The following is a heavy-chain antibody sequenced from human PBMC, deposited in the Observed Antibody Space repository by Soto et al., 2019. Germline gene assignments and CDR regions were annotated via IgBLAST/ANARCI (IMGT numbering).Heavy chain of an antibody. D-gene: IGHD3-16*01. J-gene: IGHJ4*02. CDR2: IYYSGST. CDR1: GGSISSYY. V-gene: IGHV4-59*08. CDR3: ARRWGDYFDY. Sequence: SETLSLTCPVPGGSISSYYWSWIRQPPGKGLEWIGYIYYSGSTNYNPSLKSRVTISVDTSKNQFSLKLSSVTAADTAVYYCARRWGDYFDYWGQGTLVTVSS.